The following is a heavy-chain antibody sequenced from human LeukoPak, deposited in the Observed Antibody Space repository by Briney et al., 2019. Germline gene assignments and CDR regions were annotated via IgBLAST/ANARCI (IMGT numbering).Heavy chain of an antibody. J-gene: IGHJ4*02. D-gene: IGHD3-10*01. V-gene: IGHV3-21*01. Sequence: GRSLRLSCAASGFTFSSYSMNWVRQAPGKGLEWVSSISSSSSYIYYADSVKGRFTISRDNAKNSLYLQMNSLRAEDTAVYYCARDPLWFGELSGDYWGQGTLVTVSS. CDR2: ISSSSSYI. CDR3: ARDPLWFGELSGDY. CDR1: GFTFSSYS.